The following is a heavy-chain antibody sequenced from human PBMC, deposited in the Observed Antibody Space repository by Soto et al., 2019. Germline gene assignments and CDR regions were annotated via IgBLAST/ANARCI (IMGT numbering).Heavy chain of an antibody. J-gene: IGHJ6*02. CDR1: GFNFSNPW. CDR3: TTEGGSGWLLYYYGMNV. CDR2: IKSKTDGETT. D-gene: IGHD6-13*01. Sequence: PGGSLTLSCAAYGFNFSNPWMSWVRQASRKGLQWVGRIKSKTDGETTDYAAPVKGRFTISRDDSKNTLYLQRNSLKTEDTAVYYCTTEGGSGWLLYYYGMNVWGQGSTGTV. V-gene: IGHV3-15*01.